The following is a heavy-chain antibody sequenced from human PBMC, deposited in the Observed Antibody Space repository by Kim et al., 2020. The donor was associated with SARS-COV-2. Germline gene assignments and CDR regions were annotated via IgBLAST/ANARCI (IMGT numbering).Heavy chain of an antibody. CDR1: GYTFTSYG. J-gene: IGHJ4*02. CDR2: ISAYNGNT. D-gene: IGHD3-10*01. CDR3: ARDLGVLLWFGEAIDY. V-gene: IGHV1-18*01. Sequence: ASVKVSCKASGYTFTSYGISWVRQAPGQGLEWMGWISAYNGNTNYAQKLQGRVTMTTDTSTSTAYMELRSLRSDDTAVYYCARDLGVLLWFGEAIDYWGQGTLVTVSS.